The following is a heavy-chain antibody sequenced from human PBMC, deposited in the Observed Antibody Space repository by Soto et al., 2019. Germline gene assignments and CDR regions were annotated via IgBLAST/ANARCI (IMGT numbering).Heavy chain of an antibody. CDR1: GFTFSSYS. CDR3: ARDGAAAGWYYYYYGMDV. CDR2: ISSSSSTI. Sequence: LRLSCAASGFTFSSYSMNWVRQAPGKGLEWVSYISSSSSTIYYADSVKGRFTISRDNAKNSLYLQMNSLRDEDTAVYYCARDGAAAGWYYYYYGMDVWGQGTTVTVSS. D-gene: IGHD6-13*01. V-gene: IGHV3-48*02. J-gene: IGHJ6*02.